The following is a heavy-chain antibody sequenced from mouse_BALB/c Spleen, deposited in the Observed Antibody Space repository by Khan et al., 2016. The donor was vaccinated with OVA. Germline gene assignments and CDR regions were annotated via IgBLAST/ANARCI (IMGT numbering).Heavy chain of an antibody. CDR3: VREGAYYRSDGWFAY. CDR1: GYTFTTYT. Sequence: QVRLQQSGAELERPGASVKMSCKASGYTFTTYTIHWVKQRPGQGLEWIGYIIPSNDYTNYNQKFKDRATLPADKSSSTAYMQLSSLTSEYSSVYYCVREGAYYRSDGWFAYWGQGTLVTVSA. J-gene: IGHJ3*01. V-gene: IGHV1-4*01. D-gene: IGHD2-14*01. CDR2: IIPSNDYT.